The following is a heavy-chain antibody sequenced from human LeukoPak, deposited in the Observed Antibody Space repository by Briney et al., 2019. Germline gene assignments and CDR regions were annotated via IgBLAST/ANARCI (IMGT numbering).Heavy chain of an antibody. D-gene: IGHD4-17*01. V-gene: IGHV4-59*05. CDR1: GGSISSYY. Sequence: SETLSLTCTVSGGSISSYYWSWIRQPPGKGLEWIGSLYYSGYTYYNPSLKSRITISVDTSKNQFSLKLSSVTAADTAVYYCARPSTVTRGFDYWGQGTLVTVSS. J-gene: IGHJ4*02. CDR2: LYYSGYT. CDR3: ARPSTVTRGFDY.